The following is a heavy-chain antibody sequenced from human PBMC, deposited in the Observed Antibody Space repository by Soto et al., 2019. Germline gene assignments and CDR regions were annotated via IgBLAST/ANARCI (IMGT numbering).Heavy chain of an antibody. CDR2: IILPFGTP. Sequence: ASVKVSCKASGTTFSNFAIGWVRQAPGQGLEWMGGIILPFGTPNYAQKFQGRVTISADESMTTAYMELRGLRSEDSAIYYCARSLYYDSTTQSPGWYFDLWGRGTLVTVSS. CDR1: GTTFSNFA. CDR3: ARSLYYDSTTQSPGWYFDL. J-gene: IGHJ2*01. V-gene: IGHV1-69*13. D-gene: IGHD3-22*01.